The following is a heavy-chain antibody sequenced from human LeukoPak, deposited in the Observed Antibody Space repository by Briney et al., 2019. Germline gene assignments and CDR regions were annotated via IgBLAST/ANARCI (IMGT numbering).Heavy chain of an antibody. CDR3: ASDGGFEYYFDY. CDR2: IISIFTTA. CDR1: GGTFNDYG. J-gene: IGHJ4*02. V-gene: IGHV1-69*06. D-gene: IGHD2/OR15-2a*01. Sequence: ASVKVSCKSSGGTFNDYGISWVRHAPGQGLEWMGRIISIFTTANYAQKFQGRVTITADTSTNTAYMELTSLRSEDTAVYYCASDGGFEYYFDYWGQGTLLTVSS.